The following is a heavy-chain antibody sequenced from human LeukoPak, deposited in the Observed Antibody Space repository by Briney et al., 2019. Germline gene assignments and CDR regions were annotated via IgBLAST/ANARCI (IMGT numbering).Heavy chain of an antibody. CDR2: ISSSSSTI. D-gene: IGHD6-13*01. J-gene: IGHJ4*02. V-gene: IGHV3-48*02. CDR3: ATSYRIAAAGDETIDY. Sequence: GGSLRLSCAASGFTFSSYSMNWVRQAPGKGLEWVSYISSSSSTIYYADSVKGRFTISRDNAKNSLYLQMNSLRDEDTAVHYCATSYRIAAAGDETIDYWGQGTLVTVSS. CDR1: GFTFSSYS.